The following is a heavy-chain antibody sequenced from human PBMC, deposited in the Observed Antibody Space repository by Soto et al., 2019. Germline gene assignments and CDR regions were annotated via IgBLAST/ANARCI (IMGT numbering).Heavy chain of an antibody. CDR1: GGTFSSYA. Sequence: QVQVVQSGAEVKKPGSSVKVSCKASGGTFSSYAISWVRQAPGLGLEWMGGIIPIIGTSNYAQRFQGRVTITADESMSIVYLELSSLRSEDTAVYYCAAHRSGNTYYYYGLDVWGQGTTVTVSS. CDR2: IIPIIGTS. J-gene: IGHJ6*02. CDR3: AAHRSGNTYYYYGLDV. D-gene: IGHD2-15*01. V-gene: IGHV1-69*12.